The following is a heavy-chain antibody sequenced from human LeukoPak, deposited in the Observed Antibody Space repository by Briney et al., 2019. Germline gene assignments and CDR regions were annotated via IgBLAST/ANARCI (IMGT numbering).Heavy chain of an antibody. CDR2: MNPNSGNT. D-gene: IGHD5-18*01. CDR3: ARGGYSYGWNDAFDI. CDR1: VYTFTSYD. J-gene: IGHJ3*02. V-gene: IGHV1-8*01. Sequence: EASVTVSCKASVYTFTSYDINWVRQATGQGLAWMGWMNPNSGNTGYAQKFQGRVTMTRNTSISTAYMELSSLRSEDTAVYYCARGGYSYGWNDAFDIWGQGTMVTVSS.